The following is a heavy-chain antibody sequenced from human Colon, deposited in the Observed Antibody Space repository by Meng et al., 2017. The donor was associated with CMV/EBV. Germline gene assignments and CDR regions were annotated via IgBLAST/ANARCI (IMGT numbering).Heavy chain of an antibody. J-gene: IGHJ4*02. CDR3: AKGNYYFDY. Sequence: GGSLRLSCAASGFTVSSNYMSWVRQAPGKGLEWVSALSGSGGSTYYADSVKGRFTISRDNSKNTLYLQMNSLRAEDTAVYFCAKGNYYFDYWGQGTLVTVSS. V-gene: IGHV3-23*01. CDR2: LSGSGGST. D-gene: IGHD1-7*01. CDR1: GFTVSSNY.